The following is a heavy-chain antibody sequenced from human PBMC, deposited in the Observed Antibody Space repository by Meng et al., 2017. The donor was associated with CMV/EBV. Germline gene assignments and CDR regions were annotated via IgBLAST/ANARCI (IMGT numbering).Heavy chain of an antibody. D-gene: IGHD6-13*01. CDR2: IYYSGST. V-gene: IGHV4-30-4*08. J-gene: IGHJ4*02. Sequence: QLQGSGPVRGKPSQALPLTCTVSGGSIRSGDYSRIWIRQPPGKGLEWIGYIYYSGSTYYNPSLKSRVTISVDTSKNQFSLKLSSVTAADTAVYYCARAQYSSSCDYWGQGTLVTVSS. CDR3: ARAQYSSSCDY. CDR1: GGSIRSGDYS.